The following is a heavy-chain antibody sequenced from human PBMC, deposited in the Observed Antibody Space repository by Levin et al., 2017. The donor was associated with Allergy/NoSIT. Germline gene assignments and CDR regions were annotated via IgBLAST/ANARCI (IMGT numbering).Heavy chain of an antibody. J-gene: IGHJ4*02. Sequence: GESLKISCAASGFTFSSYAMHWVRQAPGKGLEWVAVISYDGSNKYYADSVKGRFTISRDNSKNTLYLQMNSLRAEDTAVYYCASTGYWGQGTLVTVSS. CDR1: GFTFSSYA. V-gene: IGHV3-30*04. CDR2: ISYDGSNK. CDR3: ASTGY.